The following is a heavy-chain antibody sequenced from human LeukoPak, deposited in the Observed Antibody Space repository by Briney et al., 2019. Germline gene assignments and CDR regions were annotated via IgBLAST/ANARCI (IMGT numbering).Heavy chain of an antibody. Sequence: SETLSLTCTVSGGSISSSSYYWGWIRQPPGKGLEWIGSIYYSGSTYYNPSLKSRVTISVDTSKNQFSLKLSSVTAADTAVYYCARSRPGILTGQFDYWGQGTLVTVSS. J-gene: IGHJ4*02. V-gene: IGHV4-39*07. CDR1: GGSISSSSYY. D-gene: IGHD3-9*01. CDR3: ARSRPGILTGQFDY. CDR2: IYYSGST.